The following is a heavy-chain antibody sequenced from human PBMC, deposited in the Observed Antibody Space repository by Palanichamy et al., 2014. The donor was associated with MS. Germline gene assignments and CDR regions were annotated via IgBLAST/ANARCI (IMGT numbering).Heavy chain of an antibody. Sequence: QLQLQESGPGLVKPSETLSLTCTVSGGSISSSSYYWGWIRQSPGKGLEWIGSIYYSGTTYYNPSLKSRVTISVDTSKNQFSLKLSSVTAADTAVYYCARRGNKQLVLGAFDIWGQGTMVTVSS. V-gene: IGHV4-39*01. D-gene: IGHD6-13*01. J-gene: IGHJ3*02. CDR3: ARRGNKQLVLGAFDI. CDR1: GGSISSSSYY. CDR2: IYYSGTT.